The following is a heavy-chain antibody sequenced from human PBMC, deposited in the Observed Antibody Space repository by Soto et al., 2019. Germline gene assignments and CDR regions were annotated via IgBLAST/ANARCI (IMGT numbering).Heavy chain of an antibody. CDR3: ARDGSGD. J-gene: IGHJ4*02. Sequence: EVHLVESGGGLVQPGGSLRLSCAASGLTVSTNPMSWVRQAPGKGLEWVSVIYSGGGTHYADSVKGRFTISRDKSKNTVYLQMNNLRAEDTAVYYRARDGSGDWGQGTLVTVSS. V-gene: IGHV3-66*01. CDR2: IYSGGGT. CDR1: GLTVSTNP.